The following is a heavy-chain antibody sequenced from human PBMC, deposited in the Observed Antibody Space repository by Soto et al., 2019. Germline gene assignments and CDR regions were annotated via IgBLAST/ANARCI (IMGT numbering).Heavy chain of an antibody. Sequence: GGSLRLSCAASGFTFINYGMNWVRKAPGKGLEWVSYIGSRATAIHYENFVKGRFTNARDNAKNSLYLKMNSLRDEDTAVYYCARAALYGYDFWGQGTLVTVSS. D-gene: IGHD4-17*01. J-gene: IGHJ4*02. V-gene: IGHV3-48*02. CDR2: IGSRATAI. CDR3: ARAALYGYDF. CDR1: GFTFINYG.